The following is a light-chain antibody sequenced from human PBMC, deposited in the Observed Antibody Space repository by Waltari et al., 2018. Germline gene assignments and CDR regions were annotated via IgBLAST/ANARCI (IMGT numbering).Light chain of an antibody. Sequence: QSALTQPASVSGSPGQSITISCTGTSSDVGSYNLVSWYQQHPGKAPKPMIYEGSKRPSGVSNRFSGSKSGNTASLTSSGLQAEDEADYYCCSYAGSWVFGGGTKLTVL. CDR2: EGS. J-gene: IGLJ3*02. CDR1: SSDVGSYNL. V-gene: IGLV2-23*01. CDR3: CSYAGSWV.